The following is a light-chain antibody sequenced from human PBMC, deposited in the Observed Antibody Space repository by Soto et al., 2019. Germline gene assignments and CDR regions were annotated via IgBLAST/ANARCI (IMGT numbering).Light chain of an antibody. J-gene: IGKJ4*01. CDR1: QNINTY. V-gene: IGKV3-11*01. CDR3: QQRTDWPPLT. CDR2: DAS. Sequence: EIVLTQSPATLSLSPGESATLSCRASQNINTYLAWYQQKPGQPPRLLMFDASNRASGTPARFSGTGSGTDFTLTISSLEPEEFGVYYCQQRTDWPPLTFGGGTNVQIK.